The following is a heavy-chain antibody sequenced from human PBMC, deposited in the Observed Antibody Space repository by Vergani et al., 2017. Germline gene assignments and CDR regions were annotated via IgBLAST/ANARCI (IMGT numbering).Heavy chain of an antibody. CDR2: ISARYPST. CDR1: GFTFSACA. CDR3: ARLSDDTTPYLQGGYDC. D-gene: IGHD2-15*01. V-gene: IGHV3-23*01. Sequence: EVQLLQSGGGVIQPGGSVRLSCAASGFTFSACAMTWVRQAPGKGLEWVSAISARYPSTYYANSVKGRFTISRDNSKNMLYLQMNSLRAEDTAVYYCARLSDDTTPYLQGGYDCWGQGTLVSVSS. J-gene: IGHJ4*02.